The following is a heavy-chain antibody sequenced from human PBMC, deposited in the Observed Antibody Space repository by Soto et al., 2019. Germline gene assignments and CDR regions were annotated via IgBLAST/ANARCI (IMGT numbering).Heavy chain of an antibody. D-gene: IGHD2-15*01. CDR1: GFAFGIYA. CDR3: AKDSRLYCRGANWLYLDS. Sequence: EVELLESGGGLAQPGGSLRLSCAASGFAFGIYAMTWIRQVPGKGLEWVANINGRGSNTNYADSVKGRFTICRDNSNNTVEMKMTGLRQAATAYYDCAKDSRLYCRGANWLYLDSGGQGVLATVTS. V-gene: IGHV3-23*01. CDR2: INGRGSNT. J-gene: IGHJ4*02.